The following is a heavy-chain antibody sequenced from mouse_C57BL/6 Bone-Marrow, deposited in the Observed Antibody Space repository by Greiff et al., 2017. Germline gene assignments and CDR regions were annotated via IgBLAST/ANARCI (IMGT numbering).Heavy chain of an antibody. CDR3: ARLGGYYVYYYAMDY. J-gene: IGHJ4*01. V-gene: IGHV1-64*01. Sequence: QVQLQQPGAELVKPGASVKLSCKASGYTFTSYWMHWVKPRPGQGLEWIGMIHPNSGSTNYNEKFKSKATLTVDKSSSTAYMQLSSLTSEDSAVYYCARLGGYYVYYYAMDYWGQGTSVTVSS. CDR2: IHPNSGST. CDR1: GYTFTSYW. D-gene: IGHD2-3*01.